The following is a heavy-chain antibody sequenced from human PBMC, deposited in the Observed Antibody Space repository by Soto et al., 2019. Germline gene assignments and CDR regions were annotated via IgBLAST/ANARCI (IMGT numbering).Heavy chain of an antibody. CDR2: IDNAGTDS. CDR3: ARGWFGPDV. V-gene: IGHV3-74*01. Sequence: EVQLVESGGGLVQPGGSLRLSCAASGFTLSGRSMHWVRQAPGKGLVWVSGIDNAGTDSTYAASVKGRFTSSRDNAKHMLYLQMNSLVVEDTAVYYCARGWFGPDVWGKGTTVTVSS. J-gene: IGHJ6*04. D-gene: IGHD3-10*01. CDR1: GFTLSGRS.